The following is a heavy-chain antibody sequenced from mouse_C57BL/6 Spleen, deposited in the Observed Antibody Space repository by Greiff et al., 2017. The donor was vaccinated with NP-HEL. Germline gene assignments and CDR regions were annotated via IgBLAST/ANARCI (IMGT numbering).Heavy chain of an antibody. CDR2: INPSSGYT. CDR1: GYTFTSYW. J-gene: IGHJ4*01. D-gene: IGHD2-3*01. V-gene: IGHV1-7*01. Sequence: QVQLKESGAELAKPGASVKLSCKASGYTFTSYWMHWVKQRPGQGLEWIGYINPSSGYTKYNQKFKDKATLTADKSSSTAYMQLSSLTYEDSAVYYCARTRGWLQRAMDYWGQGTSVTVSS. CDR3: ARTRGWLQRAMDY.